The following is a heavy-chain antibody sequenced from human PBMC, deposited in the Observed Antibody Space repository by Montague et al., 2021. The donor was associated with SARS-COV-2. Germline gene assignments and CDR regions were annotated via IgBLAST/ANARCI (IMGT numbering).Heavy chain of an antibody. D-gene: IGHD3-10*01. CDR1: GDSITCGDCY. CDR3: ARGLYGGGNNYKVTDS. V-gene: IGHV4-31*03. J-gene: IGHJ4*02. CDR2: IHDSGTT. Sequence: TLSLTCSVSGDSITCGDCYWTWIRQPPGKGLEWIGYIHDSGTTYCTPSLKSRLTISRDTSKNEFSLGLSSVTAADTAVYYCARGLYGGGNNYKVTDSWGPGVLVTVSS.